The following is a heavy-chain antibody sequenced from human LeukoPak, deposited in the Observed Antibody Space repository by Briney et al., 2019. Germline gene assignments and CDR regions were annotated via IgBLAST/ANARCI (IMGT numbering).Heavy chain of an antibody. CDR2: IYYSGST. D-gene: IGHD2/OR15-2a*01. V-gene: IGHV4-30-4*08. Sequence: PSETLSLTCTVSGGSISSGGYYWSWIRQHPGKGLEWIGYIYYSGSTYYNPSLKSRVTISVDTSKNQFSLKLSSVTAADTAVYYCARGSLSRGGAFDIWGQGTMVTVSS. CDR3: ARGSLSRGGAFDI. CDR1: GGSISSGGYY. J-gene: IGHJ3*02.